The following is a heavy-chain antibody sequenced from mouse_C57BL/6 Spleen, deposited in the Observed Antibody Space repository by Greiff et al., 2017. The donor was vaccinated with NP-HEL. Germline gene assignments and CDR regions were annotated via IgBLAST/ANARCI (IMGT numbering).Heavy chain of an antibody. J-gene: IGHJ1*03. V-gene: IGHV1-81*01. CDR1: GYTFTSYG. Sequence: QVQLQQSGAELARPGASVKLSCKASGYTFTSYGISWVKQRTGQGLEWIGEIYPRSGNTYYNEKFKGKATLTADKSSSTAYMELRSLTSEDSAVYFCARRGVPTVVGYFDVWGTGTTVTVSS. CDR2: IYPRSGNT. CDR3: ARRGVPTVVGYFDV. D-gene: IGHD1-1*01.